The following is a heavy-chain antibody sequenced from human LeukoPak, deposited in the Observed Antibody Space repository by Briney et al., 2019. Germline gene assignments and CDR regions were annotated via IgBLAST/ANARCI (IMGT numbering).Heavy chain of an antibody. Sequence: GGSLRLSCAASGFTFSSYAMSWVRQAPGKGLEWVSVIYSGGSTYYADSVKGRFTISRDNAKNSLYLQMNSLRAEDTAVYYCARGYTCGYWGQGTLVIVSS. J-gene: IGHJ4*02. CDR2: IYSGGST. D-gene: IGHD5-18*01. V-gene: IGHV3-23*03. CDR1: GFTFSSYA. CDR3: ARGYTCGY.